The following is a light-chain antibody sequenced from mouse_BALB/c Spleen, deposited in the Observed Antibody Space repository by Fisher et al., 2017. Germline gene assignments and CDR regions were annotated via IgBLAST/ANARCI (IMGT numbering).Light chain of an antibody. CDR2: RTS. CDR3: QQWSSYPPT. V-gene: IGKV4-68*01. J-gene: IGKJ5*01. CDR1: SSVNY. Sequence: IVMTQSPAIMSASLGEKVTMSCRASSSVNYMYWYQQKPGSSPKPWIYRTSNLASGVPARFSGSGSGTSYSLTISRMEAEDAATYYCQQWSSYPPTFGAGTKLELK.